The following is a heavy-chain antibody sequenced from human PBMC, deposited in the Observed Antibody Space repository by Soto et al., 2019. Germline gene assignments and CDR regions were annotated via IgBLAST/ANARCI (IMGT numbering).Heavy chain of an antibody. V-gene: IGHV3-30*18. Sequence: GGSLRLSCAASGYTFSSYGMHWVRQAPGKGLEWVAVISDDGNTKHYADSVKGRFTISRDNSNNALYLQMNSLRAEDTAMYFCAKVKSFGSGYDYISDYWGQGTLVTVSS. CDR3: AKVKSFGSGYDYISDY. D-gene: IGHD5-12*01. CDR2: ISDDGNTK. J-gene: IGHJ4*02. CDR1: GYTFSSYG.